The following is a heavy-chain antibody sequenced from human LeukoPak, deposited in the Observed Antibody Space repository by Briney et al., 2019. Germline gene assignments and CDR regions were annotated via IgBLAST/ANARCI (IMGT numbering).Heavy chain of an antibody. D-gene: IGHD4-17*01. J-gene: IGHJ6*02. Sequence: KFQGRVTITRVTSASTAYMELSSLRSEDTAVYYCARGDYPYYYYGMDVWGQGTTVTVSS. CDR3: ARGDYPYYYYGMDV. V-gene: IGHV1-3*01.